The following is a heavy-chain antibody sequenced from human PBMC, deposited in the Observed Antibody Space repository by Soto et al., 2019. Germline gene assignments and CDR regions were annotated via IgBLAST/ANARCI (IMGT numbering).Heavy chain of an antibody. CDR1: GGFISSGGYY. CDR2: IYHSGST. V-gene: IGHV4-31*02. CDR3: ARERCSTGCPMDV. D-gene: IGHD2-2*01. J-gene: IGHJ6*02. Sequence: SETLSLTCTVSGGFISSGGYYWAWIRQHPGKGLEGIGYIYHSGSTYYNPSLKSRVTISVDTSENQFSLRLSSVTAADTAIYYCARERCSTGCPMDVWGQGATVTVSS.